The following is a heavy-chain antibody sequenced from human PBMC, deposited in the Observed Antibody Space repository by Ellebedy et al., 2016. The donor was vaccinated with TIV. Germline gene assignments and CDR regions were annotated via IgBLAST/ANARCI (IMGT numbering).Heavy chain of an antibody. Sequence: GSLRLXXAVSGGSISSSNWWRWVRQPPGKGLEWIGEIYHNGSTNYNPSLKSRVTISVDKSKNQFSLKLSSVTAADTAVYYCARDDVVVVTAIRDYYYYYGMDVWGQGTTVTVSS. CDR1: GGSISSSNW. D-gene: IGHD2-21*02. CDR3: ARDDVVVVTAIRDYYYYYGMDV. J-gene: IGHJ6*02. CDR2: IYHNGST. V-gene: IGHV4-4*02.